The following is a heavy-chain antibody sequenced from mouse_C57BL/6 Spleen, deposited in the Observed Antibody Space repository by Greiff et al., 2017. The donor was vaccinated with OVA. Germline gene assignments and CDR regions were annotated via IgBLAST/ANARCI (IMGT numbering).Heavy chain of an antibody. CDR1: GYAFSSSW. CDR2: IYPGDGDT. J-gene: IGHJ4*01. V-gene: IGHV1-82*01. Sequence: QVQLKESGPELVKPGASVKISCKASGYAFSSSWMNWVKQRPGKGLEWIGRIYPGDGDTNYNGKFKGKATLTADKSSSTAYMQLSSLTSEDSAVYFCASLYDGYYDAMDYWGQGTSVTVSS. CDR3: ASLYDGYYDAMDY. D-gene: IGHD2-3*01.